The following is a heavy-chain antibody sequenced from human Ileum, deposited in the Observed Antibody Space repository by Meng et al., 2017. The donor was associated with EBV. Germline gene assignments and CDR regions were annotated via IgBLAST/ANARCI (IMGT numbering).Heavy chain of an antibody. CDR1: GTFISSDIW. V-gene: IGHV4-4*02. CDR3: GRDQGRELINH. CDR2: VYHRGDT. J-gene: IGHJ4*02. Sequence: QLQAWGPGTGKPSGPLSPTCTASGTFISSDIWWSWVRQPPGKGLEWSGEVYHRGDTNYNPSLKSRVDISVDKSKNQFYLSLFSVTAADTAVYYCGRDQGRELINHWGQGTLVTVSS. D-gene: IGHD1-7*01.